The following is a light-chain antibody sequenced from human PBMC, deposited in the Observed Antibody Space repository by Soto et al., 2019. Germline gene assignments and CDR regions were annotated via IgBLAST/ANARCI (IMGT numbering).Light chain of an antibody. CDR1: SSKIGAGYG. V-gene: IGLV1-40*01. CDR2: VNS. CDR3: QSYDSSLSGWV. Sequence: QSVLTQPPSMSGAPGQRVTISCTGSSSKIGAGYGVHWYQQLPGTAPKLLIYVNSNRPSGVPDRFSGSKSGTSASLAITGLRAEDEADYYCQSYDSSLSGWVFGGGTKLTVL. J-gene: IGLJ3*02.